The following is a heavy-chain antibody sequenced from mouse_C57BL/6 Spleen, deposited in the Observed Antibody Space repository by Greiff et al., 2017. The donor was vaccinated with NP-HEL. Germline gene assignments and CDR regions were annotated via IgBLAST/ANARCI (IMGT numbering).Heavy chain of an antibody. J-gene: IGHJ2*01. Sequence: EVQLQQSGPELVKPGASVKISCKASGYTFTDYYMNWVKQSHGKSLEWIGDINPNNGGTSYIQKFKGKATLTVDKSSSTAYMELRSLTSEDSAVYYCARGGYYGHDGGYFDYWGQGTTLTVSS. CDR2: INPNNGGT. V-gene: IGHV1-26*01. CDR1: GYTFTDYY. CDR3: ARGGYYGHDGGYFDY. D-gene: IGHD2-2*01.